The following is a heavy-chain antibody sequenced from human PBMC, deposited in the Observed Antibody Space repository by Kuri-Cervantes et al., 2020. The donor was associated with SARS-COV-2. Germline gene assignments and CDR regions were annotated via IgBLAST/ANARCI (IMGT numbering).Heavy chain of an antibody. CDR2: ISAYNGNT. Sequence: ASVKVSCKASGYTFTSYGISWVRQAPGQGLEWMGWISAYNGNTNYAQKLQVRVTMTTDTSTSTAYMELRSLRSDDTAVYYCARGGESSSSLPIVFYIWGQGTMVTVSS. CDR3: ARGGESSSSLPIVFYI. J-gene: IGHJ3*02. D-gene: IGHD6-6*01. V-gene: IGHV1-18*01. CDR1: GYTFTSYG.